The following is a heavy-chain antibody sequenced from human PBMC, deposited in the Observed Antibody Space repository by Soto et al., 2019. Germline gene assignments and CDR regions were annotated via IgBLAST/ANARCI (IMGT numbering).Heavy chain of an antibody. V-gene: IGHV4-31*03. D-gene: IGHD4-17*01. CDR3: ASASQCTVTTFDS. CDR2: IYYSGST. CDR1: GGSISSGGYY. Sequence: PSETLSLTCTVSGGSISSGGYYWSWIRQHPGKGLEWIGYIYYSGSTYYNPSLKSRVTISVDTSKNQFSLKLSSVTAADPAVYYCASASQCTVTTFDSWGQGTLVTVSS. J-gene: IGHJ5*01.